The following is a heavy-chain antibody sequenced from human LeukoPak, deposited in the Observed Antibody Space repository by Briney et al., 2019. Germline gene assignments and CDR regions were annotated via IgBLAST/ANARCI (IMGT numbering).Heavy chain of an antibody. CDR2: IYYSGST. Sequence: SETLSLTCTVSGGSISSYYWSWIRQPPGKGLEWIGHIYYSGSTKYNPSLKSRVTISVHTSKNQFSLKLSSVTAAATAVYYCARKARSGCSLRYDPWGQGTLVTVSS. J-gene: IGHJ5*02. V-gene: IGHV4-59*01. CDR3: ARKARSGCSLRYDP. D-gene: IGHD2-15*01. CDR1: GGSISSYY.